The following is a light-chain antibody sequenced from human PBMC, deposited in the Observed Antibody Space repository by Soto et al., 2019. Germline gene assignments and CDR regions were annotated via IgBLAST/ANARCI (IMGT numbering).Light chain of an antibody. CDR1: QSISSY. J-gene: IGKJ4*01. CDR2: AAS. Sequence: DIQITQSPSSLSSSVLERFTITCRASQSISSYLNWYQQKPGKAPKLLIYAASSLQSGVPSRFSGSGSGTDFTLTISSLQPEDFATYYCQQANSFPLTFGGGTKVDIK. CDR3: QQANSFPLT. V-gene: IGKV1-39*01.